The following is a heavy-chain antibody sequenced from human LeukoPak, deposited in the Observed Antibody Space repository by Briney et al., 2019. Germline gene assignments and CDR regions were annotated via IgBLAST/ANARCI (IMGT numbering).Heavy chain of an antibody. CDR3: ARGSGVSYYYGSGSSDFDY. V-gene: IGHV1-8*01. Sequence: ASVKVSCKASGHTFTSYDINWVRQAPGQGLEWMGWMNPNSGNTGYARKFQGRVTMTRNTSISTAYMELSSLRSEDTAVYYCARGSGVSYYYGSGSSDFDYWGQGTLVTVSS. D-gene: IGHD3-10*01. J-gene: IGHJ4*02. CDR1: GHTFTSYD. CDR2: MNPNSGNT.